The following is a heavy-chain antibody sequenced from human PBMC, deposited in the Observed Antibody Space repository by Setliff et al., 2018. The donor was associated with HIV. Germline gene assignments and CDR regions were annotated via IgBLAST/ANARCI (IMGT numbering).Heavy chain of an antibody. CDR2: MTYVGST. J-gene: IGHJ5*02. CDR3: ARCAIVLVPAYFDP. D-gene: IGHD2-2*01. V-gene: IGHV4-39*07. Sequence: SETLSLTCTVSGSSITSSSFYWGWIRQPPGKGLEWIGSMTYVGSTSFSPSLKSRVTISVDTSKNQFSLKLSSVTAADTAVYYCARCAIVLVPAYFDPWGQGTLVTVSS. CDR1: GSSITSSSFY.